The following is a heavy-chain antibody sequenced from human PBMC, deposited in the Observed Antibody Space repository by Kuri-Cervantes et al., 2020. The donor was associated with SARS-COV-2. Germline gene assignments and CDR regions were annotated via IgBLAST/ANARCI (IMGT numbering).Heavy chain of an antibody. Sequence: GGSLRLSCAASGFTFSSYAMSWVRQAPGKGLEWVSAISSNGGSTYYADSVKGRFTISRDNSKNTLYLQMSSLRAEDTAVYYCVKDECSSTSCYTGGYYYYYYGMDVWGQGTTVTVSS. CDR3: VKDECSSTSCYTGGYYYYYYGMDV. CDR2: ISSNGGST. J-gene: IGHJ6*02. CDR1: GFTFSSYA. V-gene: IGHV3-64D*08. D-gene: IGHD2-2*02.